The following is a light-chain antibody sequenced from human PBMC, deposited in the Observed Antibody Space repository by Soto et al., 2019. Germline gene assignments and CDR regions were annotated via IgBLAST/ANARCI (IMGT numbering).Light chain of an antibody. Sequence: QAVVTQEPSLTVSPGRTVTLTCAYRTGAVTSGNYPNWFQQKPGQAPRALIYSTSNTHSWTPARFSGSLLGGKAALTLSGVHPEDEAEYYCLLYYGGAQGVFGGGTKLTVL. CDR2: STS. CDR3: LLYYGGAQGV. CDR1: TGAVTSGNY. J-gene: IGLJ2*01. V-gene: IGLV7-43*01.